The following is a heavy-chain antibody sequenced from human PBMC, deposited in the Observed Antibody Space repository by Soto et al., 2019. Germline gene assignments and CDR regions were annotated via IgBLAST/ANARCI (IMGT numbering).Heavy chain of an antibody. V-gene: IGHV3-11*05. CDR3: AREHHRYSGYDYVEY. J-gene: IGHJ4*02. D-gene: IGHD5-12*01. CDR1: GFTFSDYY. CDR2: ISSSSSYT. Sequence: QVQLVESGGGLVKPGGSLRLSCAASGFTFSDYYMSWIRQAPGKGLEWVSYISSSSSYTNYADSVKGRFTISRDNAKNSLYLQMNSLRAEETAVYYCAREHHRYSGYDYVEYWSQGTLVNVSS.